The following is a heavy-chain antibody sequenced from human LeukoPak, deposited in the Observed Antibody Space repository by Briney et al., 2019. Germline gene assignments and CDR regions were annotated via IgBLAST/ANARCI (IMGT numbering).Heavy chain of an antibody. CDR3: ARDCSSTSCYL. CDR1: GYTFTSYG. V-gene: IGHV1-18*01. J-gene: IGHJ4*02. CDR2: ISAYNGNT. Sequence: ASVKVSCKASGYTFTSYGISWVRQAPGQGLEWMGWISAYNGNTNYAQKLQGRVTMTTDTSTGTAYMELRSLRSDNTAVYYCARDCSSTSCYLWGQGTLVTVSS. D-gene: IGHD2-2*01.